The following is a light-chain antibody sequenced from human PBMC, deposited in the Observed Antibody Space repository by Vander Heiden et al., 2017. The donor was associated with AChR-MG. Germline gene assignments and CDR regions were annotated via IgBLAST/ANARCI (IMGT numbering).Light chain of an antibody. CDR3: QQHNNWPRT. CDR1: QSVNSN. Sequence: DIVITQSPATLSVSPGERATLPCRASQSVNSNLAWYQQKPGQAPRLLIYGASTRASGIPARFSGSGSGTEFTLTINSLQSEDFAVYYCQQHNNWPRTFGQGTKLEIK. V-gene: IGKV3-15*01. J-gene: IGKJ2*01. CDR2: GAS.